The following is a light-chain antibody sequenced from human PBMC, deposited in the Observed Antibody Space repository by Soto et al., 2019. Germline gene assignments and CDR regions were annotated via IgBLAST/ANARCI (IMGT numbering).Light chain of an antibody. J-gene: IGLJ2*01. CDR1: NVGSRS. CDR2: YDS. Sequence: SYELTQPPSVAPGETARISCGGNNVGSRSVHWYQQKPGQAPFLVIYYDSDRPSGIPERFSGSNSGNTATLIISRVEAGDEADYYCQVWEATGDQVVFGGGTKLTVL. CDR3: QVWEATGDQVV. V-gene: IGLV3-21*01.